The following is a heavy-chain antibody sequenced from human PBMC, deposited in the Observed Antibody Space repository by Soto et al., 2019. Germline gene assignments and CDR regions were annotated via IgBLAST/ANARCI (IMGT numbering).Heavy chain of an antibody. Sequence: QVQLVQSGAEVKKPGSSVKVSCKASGGSSSDYAINWVRQAPGPGLEWMGGIVPMLRTPNYARKFQGRVTITADESTSTVSMELTSLTSDDTAVYYCARGLGGSYFPFDYWGQGTLVTVSS. CDR1: GGSSSDYA. CDR2: IVPMLRTP. J-gene: IGHJ4*02. V-gene: IGHV1-69*11. D-gene: IGHD1-26*01. CDR3: ARGLGGSYFPFDY.